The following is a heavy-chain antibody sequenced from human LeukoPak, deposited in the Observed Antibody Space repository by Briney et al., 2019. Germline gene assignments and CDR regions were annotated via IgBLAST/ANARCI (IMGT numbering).Heavy chain of an antibody. Sequence: GGSLRLSCAASGFTVSSNYMSWVRQAPGKGLEWVSVIYSGGNTYYADSVKGRFTISRDNSKNSLYLQMNSLRAEDTAVYYCAKGIVVVISGNAFDIWGQGTMVTVSS. D-gene: IGHD3-22*01. J-gene: IGHJ3*02. CDR2: IYSGGNT. CDR1: GFTVSSNY. CDR3: AKGIVVVISGNAFDI. V-gene: IGHV3-53*01.